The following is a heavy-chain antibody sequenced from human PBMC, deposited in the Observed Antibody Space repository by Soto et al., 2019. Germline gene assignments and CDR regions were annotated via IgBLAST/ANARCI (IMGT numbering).Heavy chain of an antibody. J-gene: IGHJ3*02. V-gene: IGHV4-39*01. CDR1: GVSISSSSYY. CDR2: IYYNGGT. D-gene: IGHD4-17*01. Sequence: QLQLQESGPGLVKPSETLSLTCTVSGVSISSSSYYWGWIRQSPEKGLEWIGSIYYNGGTYFHPSLKSRVTISVDTSTNQFSLKLSSVTAADTALYYCARRAPLTSGRGAFDIWGQGTLVTVSS. CDR3: ARRAPLTSGRGAFDI.